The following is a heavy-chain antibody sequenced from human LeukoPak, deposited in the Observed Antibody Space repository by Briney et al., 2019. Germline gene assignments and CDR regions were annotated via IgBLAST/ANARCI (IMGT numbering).Heavy chain of an antibody. CDR2: IYYSGST. J-gene: IGHJ4*02. D-gene: IGHD3-10*01. CDR1: GGSISSSSYY. CDR3: ARDQGYYGSGSYLSFFDY. V-gene: IGHV4-39*07. Sequence: SETLSLTCTVSGGSISSSSYYWGWIRQPPGKGLEWIGSIYYSGSTYYNPSLKSRVTISVDTSKNQFSLKLSSVTAADTAVYYCARDQGYYGSGSYLSFFDYWGQGTLVTVSS.